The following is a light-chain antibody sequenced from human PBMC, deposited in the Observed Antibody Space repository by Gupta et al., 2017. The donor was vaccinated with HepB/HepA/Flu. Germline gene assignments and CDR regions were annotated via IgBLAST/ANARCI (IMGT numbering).Light chain of an antibody. Sequence: QPALTQPASLSGSPGHSPTISFTRPSGDVGGYNYVPWYQQHPGKAPKLMIYDVNYRPSGISDRFCGSKSGNTASLTIXGXQAEDEXDYYCSSYTSSSTFVVFGGGTKLTVL. J-gene: IGLJ2*01. CDR1: SGDVGGYNY. CDR3: SSYTSSSTFVV. CDR2: DVN. V-gene: IGLV2-14*03.